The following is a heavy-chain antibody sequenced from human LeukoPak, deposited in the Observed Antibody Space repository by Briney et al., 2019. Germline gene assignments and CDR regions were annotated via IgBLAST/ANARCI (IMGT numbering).Heavy chain of an antibody. V-gene: IGHV3-30*02. CDR3: AKNPTPYSGYDFRVSYFDY. Sequence: GGSLRLSCAASGFTFTSYGTHWVRQAPGKGLEWVACIRYDGSNKYYADSAKGRFTISRDSSKNTLYLQMNSLRAEDTAVYYCAKNPTPYSGYDFRVSYFDYWGQGTLVTVSS. D-gene: IGHD5-12*01. CDR1: GFTFTSYG. CDR2: IRYDGSNK. J-gene: IGHJ4*02.